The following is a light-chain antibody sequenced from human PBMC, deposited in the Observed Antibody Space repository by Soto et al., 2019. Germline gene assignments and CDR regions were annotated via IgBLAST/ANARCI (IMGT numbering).Light chain of an antibody. CDR3: SSYTSSTTRV. Sequence: QSALTQPASVSGSPGQSITISCTGTSSDVGGYNYVSWYQQHPGKAPKLIIFDVSNRPSGVSNRFSGSKSGNTASLTISGLQAEDEADYYYSSYTSSTTRVFGTGTKVTVL. V-gene: IGLV2-14*01. J-gene: IGLJ1*01. CDR2: DVS. CDR1: SSDVGGYNY.